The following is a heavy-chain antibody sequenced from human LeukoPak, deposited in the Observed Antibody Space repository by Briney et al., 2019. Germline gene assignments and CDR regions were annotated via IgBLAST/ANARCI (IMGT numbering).Heavy chain of an antibody. CDR1: GYTFTSNC. V-gene: IGHV1-18*01. Sequence: GASVKLSCKASGYTFTSNCISWVRQAPGQGLEWMGWICAYNGKTNYAQKLQGRVTITTDTSTSTAYMELRSLRSDDTAVYYCARAGSGRYYYMDVWGKGTTVTVSS. CDR3: ARAGSGRYYYMDV. CDR2: ICAYNGKT. D-gene: IGHD3-10*01. J-gene: IGHJ6*03.